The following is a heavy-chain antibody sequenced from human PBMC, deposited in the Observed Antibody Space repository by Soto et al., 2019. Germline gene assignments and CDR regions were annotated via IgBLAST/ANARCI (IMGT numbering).Heavy chain of an antibody. V-gene: IGHV3-21*01. D-gene: IGHD3-22*01. CDR3: VRDGLDYYDTERLYFDN. CDR1: GFNFITYS. Sequence: GGSLRLSCAASGFNFITYSLSWVRQAPGKGLEWVASISSSAVYIDYADSVKGRFTISRDNANNSLYLQMNSLRAEDTATYYCVRDGLDYYDTERLYFDNWGQGTRGTSPQ. CDR2: ISSSAVYI. J-gene: IGHJ4*02.